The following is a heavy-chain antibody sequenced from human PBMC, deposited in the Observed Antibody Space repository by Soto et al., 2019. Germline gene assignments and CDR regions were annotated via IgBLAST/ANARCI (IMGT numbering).Heavy chain of an antibody. D-gene: IGHD2-2*01. CDR3: ARDTGIVVVPAINYGMDV. V-gene: IGHV1-2*04. CDR2: INPNSGGT. J-gene: IGHJ6*02. Sequence: ASVKVSCKASGYTLTGYYMHWVRQAPGQGLEWMGWINPNSGGTNYAQKFQGWVTMTRDTSISTAYMELSRLRSDDTAVYYCARDTGIVVVPAINYGMDVWGQGTTVTVSS. CDR1: GYTLTGYY.